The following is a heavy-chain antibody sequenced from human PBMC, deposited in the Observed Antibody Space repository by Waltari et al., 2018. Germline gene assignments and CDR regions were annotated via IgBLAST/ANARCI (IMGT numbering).Heavy chain of an antibody. V-gene: IGHV3-7*01. CDR1: GFTFNNYW. D-gene: IGHD6-19*01. Sequence: EVQLVESGGGLVQPGGSLRLSCAASGFTFNNYWMTWVRQAPGKGLEWGANIKQDASEKYYVDSVKGRFTISRDNTKNSLYLQMNSLRAEDTAVYYCAASVGVAPNYWGHGTLVTVSS. J-gene: IGHJ4*01. CDR3: AASVGVAPNY. CDR2: IKQDASEK.